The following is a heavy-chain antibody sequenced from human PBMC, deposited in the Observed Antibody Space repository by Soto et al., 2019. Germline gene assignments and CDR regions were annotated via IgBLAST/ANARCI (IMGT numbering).Heavy chain of an antibody. CDR3: AKEKFGRLRLGELSTFDY. CDR2: ISYDGSNK. V-gene: IGHV3-30*18. J-gene: IGHJ4*02. D-gene: IGHD3-16*02. Sequence: GGSLRLSCAASGFTFSSYGMHWVRQAPGKGLEWVAVISYDGSNKYYADSVKGRFTISRDNSKNTLYLQMNSLRAEDTAVYYCAKEKFGRLRLGELSTFDYWGQGTLVTVSS. CDR1: GFTFSSYG.